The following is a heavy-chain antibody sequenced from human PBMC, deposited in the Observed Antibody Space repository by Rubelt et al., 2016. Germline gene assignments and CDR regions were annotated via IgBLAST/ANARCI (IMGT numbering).Heavy chain of an antibody. Sequence: GFTFSSYGMHWVRQAPGKGLEWVAVISYDGSNKYYADSVKGRFTISRDNSKNTLYLQMNSLRAEDTAVYYCVKTKTYYYDSSGYGSYYFDYWGQGTLVTVSS. J-gene: IGHJ4*02. V-gene: IGHV3-30*18. CDR1: GFTFSSYG. CDR2: ISYDGSNK. D-gene: IGHD3-22*01. CDR3: VKTKTYYYDSSGYGSYYFDY.